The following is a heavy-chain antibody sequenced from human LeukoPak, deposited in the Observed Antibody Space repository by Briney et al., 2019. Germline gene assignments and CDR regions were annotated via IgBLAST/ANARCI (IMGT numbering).Heavy chain of an antibody. D-gene: IGHD4-17*01. J-gene: IGHJ6*03. CDR1: GFTFSINS. CDR2: ISSSSRYI. CDR3: ARGPRVIYGDSSYVNYYYYYMDV. V-gene: IGHV3-21*01. Sequence: PRGSLRLSCSASGFTFSINSMNWGLQAPRKRVECVSSISSSSRYIYNADSVKGRSTISRDNAKNSLYLQMNSLRVEDTAVYYCARGPRVIYGDSSYVNYYYYYMDVWGKGTTVTVSS.